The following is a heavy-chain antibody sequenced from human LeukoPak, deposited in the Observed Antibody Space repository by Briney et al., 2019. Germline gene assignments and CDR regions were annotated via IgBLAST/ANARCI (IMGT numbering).Heavy chain of an antibody. CDR1: GFTFSSYE. Sequence: PGGSLRLSCAASGFTFSSYEMHWVRQAPGKGLEWVADISSSGTTIYYADSVKGRFTISRDNAKNSLYLQMNSLRAEDTAVYYCASLSTVTTRVDYWGQGTLVTVSS. CDR2: ISSSGTTI. J-gene: IGHJ4*02. V-gene: IGHV3-48*03. D-gene: IGHD4-17*01. CDR3: ASLSTVTTRVDY.